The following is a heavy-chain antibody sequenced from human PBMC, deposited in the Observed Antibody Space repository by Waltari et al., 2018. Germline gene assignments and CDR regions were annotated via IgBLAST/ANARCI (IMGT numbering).Heavy chain of an antibody. CDR1: GFTFSSHW. CDR2: INSDGSST. Sequence: EVELVESGGDLVQPGGSLILSCAASGFTFSSHWMHWVRQVPGNGLLWVSRINSDGSSTTYAYSVKGRFIIYRDNAKDTLFLKMTNLRTDDTAIYYGARGLNFDSWSGYYGYLDSWGRGTRVTVAS. V-gene: IGHV3-74*03. J-gene: IGHJ4*02. CDR3: ARGLNFDSWSGYYGYLDS. D-gene: IGHD3-3*01.